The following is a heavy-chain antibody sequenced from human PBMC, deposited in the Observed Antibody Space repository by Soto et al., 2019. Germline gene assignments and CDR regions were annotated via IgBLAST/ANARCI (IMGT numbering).Heavy chain of an antibody. V-gene: IGHV5-51*01. D-gene: IGHD4-17*01. CDR1: GYSFTSYW. J-gene: IGHJ6*02. CDR2: IYPGDSDT. CDR3: ARHESTVTTDIFYYYYGMDV. Sequence: EVQLVQSGAEVKKPGESQQISCKGSGYSFTSYWIGWVRQMPGKGLEWMGIIYPGDSDTRYSPSFQGQVTISADKSISTAYLQWSSLKASDTAMYYCARHESTVTTDIFYYYYGMDVWGQGTTVTVSS.